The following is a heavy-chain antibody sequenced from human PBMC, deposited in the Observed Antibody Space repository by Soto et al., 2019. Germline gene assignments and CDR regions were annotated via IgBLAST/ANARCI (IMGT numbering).Heavy chain of an antibody. J-gene: IGHJ5*02. CDR2: IYDSGST. D-gene: IGHD5-12*01. V-gene: IGHV4-31*03. CDR3: AREEGGGYDHRWFDP. CDR1: GGSISSSGYY. Sequence: QVQLQESGPGLVKPSQTLSLTCTVSGGSISSSGYYWSWIRQHPGKGLEWIGYIYDSGSTYYNPSLKSRVTISVVTSKNQFSLKLSSVIAADTAVYYCAREEGGGYDHRWFDPWGQGTLVTVSS.